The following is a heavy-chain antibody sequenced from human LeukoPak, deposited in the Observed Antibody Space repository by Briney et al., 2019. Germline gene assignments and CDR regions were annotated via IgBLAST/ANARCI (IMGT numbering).Heavy chain of an antibody. D-gene: IGHD3-3*01. Sequence: SETLSLTCTVSGGSISSGDYYWSWIRQPPGKGLEWIGYIYYSGSTYYNPSLKSRVIISVDTSKNQFSLKLSSVTAADTAVYYCAQSATSSSRFDYWGQGTLVTVSS. J-gene: IGHJ4*02. CDR3: AQSATSSSRFDY. CDR2: IYYSGST. V-gene: IGHV4-30-4*01. CDR1: GGSISSGDYY.